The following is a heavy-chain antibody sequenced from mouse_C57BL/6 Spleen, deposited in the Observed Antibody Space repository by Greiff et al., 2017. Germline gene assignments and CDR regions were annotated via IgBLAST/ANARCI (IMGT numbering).Heavy chain of an antibody. Sequence: EVKLQESGPGLVKPSQSLSLTCSVTGYSITSGYYWNWIRQFPGNKLEWMGYISYDGSNNYNPSLKNRISIPRDTSKNQFFLKLNSVTTEDTATYYCAREEASRRAMDYWGQGTSVTVSS. J-gene: IGHJ4*01. CDR3: AREEASRRAMDY. D-gene: IGHD6-1*01. CDR1: GYSITSGYY. V-gene: IGHV3-6*01. CDR2: ISYDGSN.